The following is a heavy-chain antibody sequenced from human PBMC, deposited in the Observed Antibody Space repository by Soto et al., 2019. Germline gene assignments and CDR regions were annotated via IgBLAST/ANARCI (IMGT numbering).Heavy chain of an antibody. V-gene: IGHV1-8*01. J-gene: IGHJ5*02. CDR1: GYTFTSYD. CDR3: ARGLYYDFWSGSNWFDP. CDR2: MNHNSGNT. Sequence: ASVKDSCKASGYTFTSYDINWVRQATGQGLEWMGWMNHNSGNTGYAQKFQGRVTMTRNTSISTAYMELSSLRSEDTAVYYCARGLYYDFWSGSNWFDPWGQGTLVTVSS. D-gene: IGHD3-3*01.